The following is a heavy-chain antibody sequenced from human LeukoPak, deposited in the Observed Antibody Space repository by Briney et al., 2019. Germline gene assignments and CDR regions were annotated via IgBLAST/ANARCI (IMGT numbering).Heavy chain of an antibody. J-gene: IGHJ6*03. CDR2: IYYSGST. D-gene: IGHD6-19*01. CDR3: ARLHSSGWLDYYYYYYMDV. CDR1: GGSISSSSYY. V-gene: IGHV4-39*01. Sequence: SETLSLTCTVSGGSISSSSYYWGRIRQPPGKGLEWIGSIYYSGSTYYNPSLKSRVTISVDTSKNQFSLKLSSVTAADTAVYYCARLHSSGWLDYYYYYYMDVWGKGTTVTISS.